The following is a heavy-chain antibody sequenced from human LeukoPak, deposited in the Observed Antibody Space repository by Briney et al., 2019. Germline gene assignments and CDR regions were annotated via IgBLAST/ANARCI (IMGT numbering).Heavy chain of an antibody. CDR1: GGSFSGYY. V-gene: IGHV4-34*01. CDR2: VNHSGST. J-gene: IGHJ3*02. Sequence: SETLSLTCAVYGGSFSGYYWSWIRQPPGKGLEWIGEVNHSGSTNYNPSLKSRVTISVDTSKNQFSLKLSSVTAADTAVYYCARGRRVVPRVKRAFDIWGQGTMVTVSS. CDR3: ARGRRVVPRVKRAFDI.